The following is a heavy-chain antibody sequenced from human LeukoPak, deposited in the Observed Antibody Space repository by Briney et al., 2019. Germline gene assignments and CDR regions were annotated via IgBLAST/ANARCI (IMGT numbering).Heavy chain of an antibody. CDR3: ATGQPWLWLKPFDY. Sequence: GASVKVSCKVSGYTLTELSMHWVRQAPGKGLEWMGGFDPEDGETIYAQKFQGRVTMTEDTSTDTAYMELSSLRSEDTAVYYCATGQPWLWLKPFDYWGQGTLVTVSS. J-gene: IGHJ4*02. CDR1: GYTLTELS. CDR2: FDPEDGET. V-gene: IGHV1-24*01. D-gene: IGHD5-18*01.